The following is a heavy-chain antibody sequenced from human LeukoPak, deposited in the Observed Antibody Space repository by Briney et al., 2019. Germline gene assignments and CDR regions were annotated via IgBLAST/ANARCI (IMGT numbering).Heavy chain of an antibody. CDR3: ARCPSGSYVDY. CDR1: GFSLTIGYF. Sequence: SETLSLTCNVSGFSLTIGYFWGWIRQPPGKGLEWIGSIYYSGSTYYNPSLKSRVTISVDTSKNQFSLKLSSVTAADTAVYYCARCPSGSYVDYWGQGTLVTVSS. J-gene: IGHJ4*02. D-gene: IGHD2-15*01. V-gene: IGHV4-38-2*02. CDR2: IYYSGST.